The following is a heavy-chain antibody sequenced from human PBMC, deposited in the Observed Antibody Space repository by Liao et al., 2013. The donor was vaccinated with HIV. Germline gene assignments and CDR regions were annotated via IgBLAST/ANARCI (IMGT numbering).Heavy chain of an antibody. CDR1: GDSISSGGYS. CDR2: INHSGST. J-gene: IGHJ4*02. CDR3: ARGYSITWSEDYFDY. V-gene: IGHV4-30-2*01. D-gene: IGHD3-3*02. Sequence: QLQLQESGSGLVKPSQTLSLTCAVSGDSISSGGYSWNWIRQTPGKGLEWIGGINHSGSTNYNPSLTSRVTMSVDTSKNQFSLRLSSVTAADTAMYYCARGYSITWSEDYFDYWGQGNPGHRLL.